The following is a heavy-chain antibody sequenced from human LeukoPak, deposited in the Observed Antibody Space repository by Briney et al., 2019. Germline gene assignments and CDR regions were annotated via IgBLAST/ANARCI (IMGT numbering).Heavy chain of an antibody. CDR2: INPDGSNT. J-gene: IGHJ4*02. V-gene: IGHV3-74*01. CDR3: ARAASGSDWSPEDY. CDR1: GFTFTNYA. Sequence: AGGSLRLSCAASGFTFTNYAMNWVRQAPGKGLEWVSRINPDGSNTNYTDSVKGRFTISRDNAKNTLYLQMNSLRAEDTAVYYCARAASGSDWSPEDYWGQGTLVTVSS. D-gene: IGHD6-19*01.